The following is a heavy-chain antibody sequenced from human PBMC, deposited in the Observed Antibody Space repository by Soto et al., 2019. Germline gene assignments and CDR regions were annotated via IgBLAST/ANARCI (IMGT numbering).Heavy chain of an antibody. J-gene: IGHJ6*02. V-gene: IGHV3-11*06. CDR2: INPSGTNT. CDR1: GFTFSDHY. CDR3: ARGHHSMDV. Sequence: QVQLVESGGGLAKPGGSLRLSCAASGFTFSDHYMSWIRQAPGKGLEWISYINPSGTNTDYADSVKGRFTISRDNAENSLYLQMNSLRAEDTALYYGARGHHSMDVWGQGATVTASS.